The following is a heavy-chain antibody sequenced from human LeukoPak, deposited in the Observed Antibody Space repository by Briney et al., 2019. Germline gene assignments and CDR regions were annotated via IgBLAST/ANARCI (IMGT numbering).Heavy chain of an antibody. J-gene: IGHJ3*02. CDR2: MNPNSGNT. CDR1: GYTFTIYD. CDR3: ARYLCSSTSCYRDAFDI. Sequence: GASVKVSCKASGYTFTIYDINWVRQATGQGLEWMGLMNPNSGNTGYAQKFQGRVTMTRNTSISTAYMELSSLRSEDTAVYYCARYLCSSTSCYRDAFDIWGQGTMVTVSS. D-gene: IGHD2-2*02. V-gene: IGHV1-8*01.